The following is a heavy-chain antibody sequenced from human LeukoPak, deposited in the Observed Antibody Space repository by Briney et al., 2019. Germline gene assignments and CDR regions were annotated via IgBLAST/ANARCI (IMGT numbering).Heavy chain of an antibody. Sequence: GGSLRLSCAASGFTFDDYAMHWVRQAPGKGLEWVSGISWNSGSIGYADSVKGRFTISRDNAKNSLYLQMNSLRAEDTAVYYCAKNGKATTPAHWGQGTLVTVSS. CDR3: AKNGKATTPAH. CDR2: ISWNSGSI. D-gene: IGHD1-26*01. CDR1: GFTFDDYA. J-gene: IGHJ4*02. V-gene: IGHV3-9*01.